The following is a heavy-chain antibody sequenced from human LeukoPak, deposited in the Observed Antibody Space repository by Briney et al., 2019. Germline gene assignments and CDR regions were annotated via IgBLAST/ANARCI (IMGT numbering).Heavy chain of an antibody. CDR2: IYYSGTT. D-gene: IGHD1-7*01. CDR3: TRTLDYGTLDY. Sequence: PSETLSLTCTVSGGSISNYYWNWIRQPPGKGLEWIGYIYYSGTTNYNPSLKSRVTISLDTSQIQFSLKLSSVTAADTAVYYCTRTLDYGTLDYWGQGTLVTVSS. CDR1: GGSISNYY. V-gene: IGHV4-59*01. J-gene: IGHJ4*02.